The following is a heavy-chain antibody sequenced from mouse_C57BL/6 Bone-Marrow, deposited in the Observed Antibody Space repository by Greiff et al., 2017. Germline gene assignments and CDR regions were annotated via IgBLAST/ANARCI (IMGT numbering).Heavy chain of an antibody. CDR1: GYTFTNYW. CDR2: IYPGGGYT. J-gene: IGHJ3*01. CDR3: AREGGFGFAY. Sequence: VQRVESGAELVRPGTSVKMSCKASGYTFTNYWIGWAKQRPGHGLEWIGDIYPGGGYTNYNEKFKGKATLTADKSSSTAYMQFSSLTSEDSAIYYCAREGGFGFAYWGQGTLVTVSA. V-gene: IGHV1-63*01.